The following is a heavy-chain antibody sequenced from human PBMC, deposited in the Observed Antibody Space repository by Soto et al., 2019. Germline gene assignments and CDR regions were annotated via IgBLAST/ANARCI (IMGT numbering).Heavy chain of an antibody. V-gene: IGHV3-23*01. CDR1: GFTFSGYT. Sequence: EVQLLESGGGLVQPGGTLRLSCAASGFTFSGYTMNWVRQAPGKGLEWVSGVTANGGAIYYADSVKGRFTISRDNSRNTLFLQMESLRAEYTAVYYCANGAGYCSTSGCFGYFAYWGQGSLVTVSS. CDR3: ANGAGYCSTSGCFGYFAY. D-gene: IGHD2-2*01. CDR2: VTANGGAI. J-gene: IGHJ4*02.